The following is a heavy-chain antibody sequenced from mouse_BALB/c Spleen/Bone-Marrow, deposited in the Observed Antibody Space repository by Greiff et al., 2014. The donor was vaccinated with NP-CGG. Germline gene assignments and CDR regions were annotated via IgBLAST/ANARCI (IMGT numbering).Heavy chain of an antibody. Sequence: EVQLQQSGAELVKPGASVRLSCTASDFNIKDTYIHWVKQRPEQVLEWIGRIDPANGNTKYDPKFQGKATITADTSSNTAYLQLSSLTSEDTAVYYCASYYYGYYFDYWGQGTTLTVSS. J-gene: IGHJ2*01. CDR1: DFNIKDTY. D-gene: IGHD1-1*01. CDR2: IDPANGNT. V-gene: IGHV14-3*02. CDR3: ASYYYGYYFDY.